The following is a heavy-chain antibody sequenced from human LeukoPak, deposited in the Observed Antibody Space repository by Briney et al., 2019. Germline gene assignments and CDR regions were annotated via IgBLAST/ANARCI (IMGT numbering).Heavy chain of an antibody. Sequence: GGSLRLSCVASGLTFSGQWMNWVRQAPGQGPEWVANIKHDGSEKYYVDSVQGRFTISREDGKNSLSLQMNSVRAEDTAVYYCAYTNNLKYWGQGTLVVVSS. CDR2: IKHDGSEK. CDR3: AYTNNLKY. J-gene: IGHJ4*02. V-gene: IGHV3-7*01. CDR1: GLTFSGQW. D-gene: IGHD3-16*01.